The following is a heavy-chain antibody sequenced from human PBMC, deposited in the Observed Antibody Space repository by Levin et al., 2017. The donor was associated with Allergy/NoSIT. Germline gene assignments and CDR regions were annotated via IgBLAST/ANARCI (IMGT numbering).Heavy chain of an antibody. V-gene: IGHV5-51*01. D-gene: IGHD3-22*01. Sequence: PGGSLRLSCKASGSTFIDYWIGWVRQMPGKGLEWMGIIGPYNSDTRYTPSFEGQISISVDNSISTAYLQWSSLKASDIAMYYCVRLDSGAYYYVLHWGQGTLVTVSS. CDR1: GSTFIDYW. CDR2: IGPYNSDT. J-gene: IGHJ4*02. CDR3: VRLDSGAYYYVLH.